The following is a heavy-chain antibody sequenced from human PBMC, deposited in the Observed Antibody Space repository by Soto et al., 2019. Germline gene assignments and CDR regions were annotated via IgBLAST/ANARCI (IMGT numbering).Heavy chain of an antibody. Sequence: SETLSLTCGVSGYSITSGFYWGWVRQSPGKGLEWIGSISYSAKTFYNPSLASRLSIAVDTSMNQFSLRLTSVTAADTALYYCTRGAGAPWVRFDSWGQGTQVTVSS. D-gene: IGHD3-22*01. V-gene: IGHV4-38-2*01. CDR3: TRGAGAPWVRFDS. J-gene: IGHJ4*02. CDR2: ISYSAKT. CDR1: GYSITSGFY.